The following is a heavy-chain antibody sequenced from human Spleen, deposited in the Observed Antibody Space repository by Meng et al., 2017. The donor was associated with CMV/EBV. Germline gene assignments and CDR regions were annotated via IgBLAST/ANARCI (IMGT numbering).Heavy chain of an antibody. J-gene: IGHJ4*02. CDR2: INHSGST. D-gene: IGHD2-2*02. Sequence: GGSFSCYSWSWIRPPPGKGLEWIGEINHSGSTNYTPSLKSRVTISVDTSKNQFSLKLSSVTAADTAVYYCARGKDIVVVPAAIPDYWGQGTLVTVSS. CDR1: GGSFSCYS. CDR3: ARGKDIVVVPAAIPDY. V-gene: IGHV4-34*01.